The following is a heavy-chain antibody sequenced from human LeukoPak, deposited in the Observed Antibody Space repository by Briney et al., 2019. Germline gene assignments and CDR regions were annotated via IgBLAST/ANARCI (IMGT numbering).Heavy chain of an antibody. CDR1: GFTFSSYW. D-gene: IGHD3-16*01. Sequence: GGSLRLSCAASGFTFSSYWMSWVRQAPGKGLEWVANIKQDGSEKYYVDSVKGRFTIPRDNAKNSLYLQMNSLRAEDTAVYYCARDMTLGLFDYWGQGTLVTVSS. CDR3: ARDMTLGLFDY. V-gene: IGHV3-7*01. J-gene: IGHJ4*02. CDR2: IKQDGSEK.